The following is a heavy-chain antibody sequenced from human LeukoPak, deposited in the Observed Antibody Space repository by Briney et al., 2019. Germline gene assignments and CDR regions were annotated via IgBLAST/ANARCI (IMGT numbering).Heavy chain of an antibody. CDR1: GFTFSSYG. CDR3: ARVGYYDSSGYYENWFDP. Sequence: PGGTLRLSCAASGFTFSSYGMSWVRQAPGKGLEWVSGISGSGGSSYYADSVKGRFTISRDNSKNTLYLQMNSLRAEDTAVYYCARVGYYDSSGYYENWFDPWGQGTLVTVSS. D-gene: IGHD3-22*01. V-gene: IGHV3-23*01. J-gene: IGHJ5*02. CDR2: ISGSGGSS.